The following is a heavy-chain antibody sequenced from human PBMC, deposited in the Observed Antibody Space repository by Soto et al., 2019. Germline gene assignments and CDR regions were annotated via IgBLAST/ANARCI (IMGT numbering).Heavy chain of an antibody. D-gene: IGHD3-10*01. CDR3: ARVGGFGATTIDY. V-gene: IGHV4-30-4*01. Sequence: QVQLQESGPGLVKPSQTLSLTCTVSGGSISSGDYYWSWIRQPPGKGLEWIGYIYYSGSTYYNPSLQRRVTMSVDPSKTQFSLKLSSVTAADTAVYYCARVGGFGATTIDYWGKGTLVTVSS. CDR2: IYYSGST. J-gene: IGHJ4*02. CDR1: GGSISSGDYY.